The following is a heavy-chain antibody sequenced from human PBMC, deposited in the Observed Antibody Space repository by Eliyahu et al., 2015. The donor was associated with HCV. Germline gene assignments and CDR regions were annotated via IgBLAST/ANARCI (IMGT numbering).Heavy chain of an antibody. V-gene: IGHV3-7*03. Sequence: EMQLVESGGGLVQPGGSLRLSXAASGFTFSSSWMAWVRQTPGKGLEWVANMHPDGSHIYYVDSVKGRFTISRDNPKNSLYLQMNSLRAEDTAVYYCARDPYWGALDIWGQGTMVTVSS. J-gene: IGHJ3*02. CDR1: GFTFSSSW. CDR3: ARDPYWGALDI. D-gene: IGHD3-16*01. CDR2: MHPDGSHI.